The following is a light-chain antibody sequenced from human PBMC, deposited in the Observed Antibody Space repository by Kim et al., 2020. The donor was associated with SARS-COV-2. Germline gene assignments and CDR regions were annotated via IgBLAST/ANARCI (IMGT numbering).Light chain of an antibody. J-gene: IGLJ1*01. CDR2: YDT. CDR3: QVWDSGSDHPYV. Sequence: GKTARSTCGGDMIGSKRVPWYQRKPGQAPVLVIYYDTDRPSGIPERFSGSSSGNTATLTISRVDAGDEADYYCQVWDSGSDHPYVFGAGTKVTVL. V-gene: IGLV3-21*04. CDR1: MIGSKR.